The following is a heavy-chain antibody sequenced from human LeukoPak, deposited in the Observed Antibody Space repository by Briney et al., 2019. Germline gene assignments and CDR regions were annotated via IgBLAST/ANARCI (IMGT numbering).Heavy chain of an antibody. CDR2: IYTSGST. CDR3: ARENTTITGKRDYYYMDV. CDR1: GGSISSGSYY. V-gene: IGHV4-61*02. Sequence: SQTLSLTCTVSGGSISSGSYYWSWIRQPAGKGLEWIGRIYTSGSTNYNPSLKSRVTISVDTSKNQFSLKLSSVTAADTAVYYCARENTTITGKRDYYYMDVWGKGTTVTVSS. J-gene: IGHJ6*03. D-gene: IGHD1-20*01.